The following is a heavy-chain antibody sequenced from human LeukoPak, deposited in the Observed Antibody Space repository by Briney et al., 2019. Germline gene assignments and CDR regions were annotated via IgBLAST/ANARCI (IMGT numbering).Heavy chain of an antibody. J-gene: IGHJ5*02. CDR2: TSYSGNT. D-gene: IGHD1-14*01. CDR1: GGSISSFY. V-gene: IGHV4-59*01. CDR3: TRAPRKAWFDP. Sequence: RPSETVSLTCTVSGGSISSFYCRWIRQPPGKGREWIGYTSYSGNTNYNPSLTSRVTMSVDTSRKQLSLRLTSVTAADTAVCYCTRAPRKAWFDPWGKGTLVTVSS.